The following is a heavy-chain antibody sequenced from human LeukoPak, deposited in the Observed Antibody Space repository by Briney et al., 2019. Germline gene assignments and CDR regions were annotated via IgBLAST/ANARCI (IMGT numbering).Heavy chain of an antibody. D-gene: IGHD2-15*01. CDR1: GYTFTNYF. J-gene: IGHJ5*02. CDR3: VREGGCSGGSCYRFDP. V-gene: IGHV1-46*03. Sequence: GASVKLSCKTSGYTFTNYFMHWVRQAPGQGLEWMGAVTPSDGGTNYAQKFQGRITMTRDTSTSTAYMDLSSLKPEDTAVYYCVREGGCSGGSCYRFDPWGQGALVTVSS. CDR2: VTPSDGGT.